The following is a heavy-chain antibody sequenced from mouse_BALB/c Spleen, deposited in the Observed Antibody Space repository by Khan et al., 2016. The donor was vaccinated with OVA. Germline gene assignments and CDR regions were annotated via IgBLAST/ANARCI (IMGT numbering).Heavy chain of an antibody. CDR2: ISYSGST. V-gene: IGHV3-2*02. CDR1: GYSITSDYA. J-gene: IGHJ3*01. D-gene: IGHD3-3*01. CDR3: AWGRDY. Sequence: EVQLQESGPGLVQPSQSLSLTCTVTGYSITSDYAWNWIRQFPGNKLEWMGYISYSGSTCYTPSLKSRISITRDTSKNQLFLQLTSVTTDDTATYYCAWGRDYWGQGTLVTVSA.